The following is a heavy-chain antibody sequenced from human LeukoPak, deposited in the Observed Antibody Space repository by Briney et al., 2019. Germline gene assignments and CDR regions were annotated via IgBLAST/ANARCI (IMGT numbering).Heavy chain of an antibody. J-gene: IGHJ3*02. CDR3: ARGVYDYVWGELSRLGPFDI. Sequence: GRSLRLSCAASGFTFSSYAMHWVRQAPGKGLEWVAVISYDGSNKYYADSVKGRFTISRDNSKNTLYLQMNSLRAEDTAVYYCARGVYDYVWGELSRLGPFDIWGQGTMVTVSS. CDR1: GFTFSSYA. CDR2: ISYDGSNK. V-gene: IGHV3-30-3*01. D-gene: IGHD3-16*02.